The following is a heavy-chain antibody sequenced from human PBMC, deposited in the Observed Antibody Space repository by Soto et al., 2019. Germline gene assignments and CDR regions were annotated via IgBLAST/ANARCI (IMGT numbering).Heavy chain of an antibody. CDR3: ARIRHYYGSGSFLDY. CDR1: GLSLSTSGMC. Sequence: SGPTLVNPTQTLTLTCTFSGLSLSTSGMCVSWIRQPPGKALEWLALIDWDDDKYYSTSLKTRLTISKDTSKNQVVLTMTNMDPVDTATYYCARIRHYYGSGSFLDYWGQGTLVTVSS. D-gene: IGHD3-10*01. V-gene: IGHV2-70*01. J-gene: IGHJ4*02. CDR2: IDWDDDK.